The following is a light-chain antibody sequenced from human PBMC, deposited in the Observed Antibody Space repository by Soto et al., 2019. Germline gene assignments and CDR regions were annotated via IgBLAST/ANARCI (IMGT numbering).Light chain of an antibody. CDR2: NVA. CDR3: SSYSTTSSPHVL. Sequence: QSALTQPRSVSGSPGQSVTISCTGTRSDVGTYNYVSWYQQRPGQVPKLILFNVAKRPSGVPDRFSGSKSGNTASLTISGLQDEDEGDYYCSSYSTTSSPHVLFGGGTKLTVL. CDR1: RSDVGTYNY. J-gene: IGLJ2*01. V-gene: IGLV2-11*01.